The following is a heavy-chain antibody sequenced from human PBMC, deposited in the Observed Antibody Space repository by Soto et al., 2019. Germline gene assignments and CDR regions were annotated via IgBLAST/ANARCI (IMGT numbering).Heavy chain of an antibody. J-gene: IGHJ4*02. Sequence: EVQLVESGGGLVQPGGSLRLSSAAYGFTFSTYNMNWVRQAPGKGLEWVSYISSSSTIYYADSVKGRFTISRDNAKNSLYLQMNSLRDEDTAVYYCAREFFYDYWGQGTLVTVSS. CDR3: AREFFYDY. CDR1: GFTFSTYN. CDR2: ISSSSTI. V-gene: IGHV3-48*02. D-gene: IGHD3-3*01.